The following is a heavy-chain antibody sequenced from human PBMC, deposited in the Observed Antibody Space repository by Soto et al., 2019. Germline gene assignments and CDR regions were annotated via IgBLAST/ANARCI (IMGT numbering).Heavy chain of an antibody. CDR2: IIPISGTA. CDR3: AQIEAARHLGLVDI. CDR1: GGNFSSYA. D-gene: IGHD6-6*01. V-gene: IGHV1-69*13. J-gene: IGHJ3*02. Sequence: SVKVSCKPSGGNFSSYAISWVRQAAGPGLEWMGGIIPISGTAKYAQKFQGRGTITADEPTSRAYMELSSLRSEDTAVYYCAQIEAARHLGLVDIPSRGSIVTGSS.